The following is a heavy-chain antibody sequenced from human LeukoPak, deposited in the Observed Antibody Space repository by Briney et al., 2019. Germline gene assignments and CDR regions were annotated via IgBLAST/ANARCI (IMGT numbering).Heavy chain of an antibody. CDR1: GGSISSYY. D-gene: IGHD3-3*01. J-gene: IGHJ4*02. V-gene: IGHV4-59*01. CDR2: IYYSGST. CDR3: ARGTPDFLGCLFTFRIYN. Sequence: PSETLSLTCIVSGGSISSYYWSWIRQPPGKGLEWIGHIYYSGSTNYNPSLKTRVTISLDTSKNQFSLKLSSVTAADTALNNCARGTPDFLGCLFTFRIYNWGQGTLVTVSS.